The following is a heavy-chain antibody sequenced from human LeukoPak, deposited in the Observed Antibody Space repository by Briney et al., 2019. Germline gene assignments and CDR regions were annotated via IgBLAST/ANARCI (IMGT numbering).Heavy chain of an antibody. CDR3: ARASSTR. CDR1: GFTFSSYA. V-gene: IGHV3-30*04. Sequence: GGSLRLSCAASGFTFSSYAMHWVRQAPGKGLEWVAVISYDGSNKYYADSVKGRFTISRDNSKNTLYLQMNSPRAEDTAVYYCARASSTRWGQGTLVTVSS. D-gene: IGHD2-2*01. J-gene: IGHJ4*02. CDR2: ISYDGSNK.